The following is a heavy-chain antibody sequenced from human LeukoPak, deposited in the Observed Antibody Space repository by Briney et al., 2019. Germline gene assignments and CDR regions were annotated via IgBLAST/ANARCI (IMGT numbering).Heavy chain of an antibody. CDR3: ARALLASSGYYTDAFDI. J-gene: IGHJ3*02. D-gene: IGHD3-22*01. Sequence: SETLSLTCAVYGGSFSGYYWSWIRQPPGKGLEWIGEINHSGSTNYNPSLKSRVTISVDTSKNQFSLKLSSVTAADTAVYYCARALLASSGYYTDAFDIWGQGTMVTVSS. CDR1: GGSFSGYY. V-gene: IGHV4-34*01. CDR2: INHSGST.